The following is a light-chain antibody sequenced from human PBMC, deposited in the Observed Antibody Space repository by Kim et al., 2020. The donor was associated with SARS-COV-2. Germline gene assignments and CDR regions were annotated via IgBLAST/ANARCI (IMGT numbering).Light chain of an antibody. Sequence: SASVRDRVTITCRASQSISSWLGWYQQKPGKAPKLLIYDASSLESGVPSRFSGSGSGTEFTLTISSLQPDDFATYYCQQYNSYLYTFGQGTKLEI. CDR2: DAS. CDR3: QQYNSYLYT. J-gene: IGKJ2*01. CDR1: QSISSW. V-gene: IGKV1-5*01.